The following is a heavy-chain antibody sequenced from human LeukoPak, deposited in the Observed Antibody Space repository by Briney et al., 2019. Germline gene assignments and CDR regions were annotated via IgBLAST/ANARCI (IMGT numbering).Heavy chain of an antibody. J-gene: IGHJ4*02. D-gene: IGHD6-13*01. Sequence: GGSLRLSCAASGFTFSTYSMNWVRQAPGKGLEWVSSISSSSSYIYYADSVKGRFTISRDNAKNSLYLQTNSLRAEDTAVYYCARSEWQQLVPGDYWGQGTLVTVSS. CDR2: ISSSSSYI. V-gene: IGHV3-21*01. CDR3: ARSEWQQLVPGDY. CDR1: GFTFSTYS.